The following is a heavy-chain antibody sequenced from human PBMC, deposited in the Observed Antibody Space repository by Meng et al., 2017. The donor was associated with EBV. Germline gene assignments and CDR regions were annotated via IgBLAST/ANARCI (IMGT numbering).Heavy chain of an antibody. CDR1: XGSFSCYY. Sequence: QVQLQQWGAGLLKPSXXXXLXXXVYXGSFSCYYWSWIRQPPGKGLEWIGEINHSGSTNYNPSLKSRVTISVDTSKNQFSLKLSSVTAADTAVYYCARGGGNRGGIVGATYRLNWFDPWGQGTLVTVSS. D-gene: IGHD1-26*01. CDR2: INHSGST. V-gene: IGHV4-34*01. J-gene: IGHJ5*02. CDR3: ARGGGNRGGIVGATYRLNWFDP.